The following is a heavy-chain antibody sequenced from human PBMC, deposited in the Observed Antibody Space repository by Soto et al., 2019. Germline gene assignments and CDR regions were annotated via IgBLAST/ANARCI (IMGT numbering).Heavy chain of an antibody. Sequence: QVQLQESGPGLVKPSQTLSLTCTVSGGSISSGGYYWSWIRQHPGKGLEWIGYIYYRGSTYYNPSLKSRLTLSVDTSKNQFSLKLSSVTAADTAVYYCALGLNNWFDPWGQGTLVTVSS. CDR2: IYYRGST. J-gene: IGHJ5*02. D-gene: IGHD5-12*01. V-gene: IGHV4-31*03. CDR1: GGSISSGGYY. CDR3: ALGLNNWFDP.